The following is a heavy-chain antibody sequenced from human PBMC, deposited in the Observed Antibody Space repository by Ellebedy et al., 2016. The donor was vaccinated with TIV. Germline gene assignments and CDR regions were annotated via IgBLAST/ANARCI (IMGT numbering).Heavy chain of an antibody. CDR2: ISNSGSTI. CDR1: GFTFSDYY. D-gene: IGHD3-16*02. Sequence: GGSLRLSCAASGFTFSDYYMIWIRQAPGKGLEWVSYISNSGSTIYYADSLKGRFTISRDNTKNSLSLQMNSLRVEDTAVYYCARDARFIDQKHNWFDPWGQGTLVTVSS. V-gene: IGHV3-11*01. CDR3: ARDARFIDQKHNWFDP. J-gene: IGHJ5*02.